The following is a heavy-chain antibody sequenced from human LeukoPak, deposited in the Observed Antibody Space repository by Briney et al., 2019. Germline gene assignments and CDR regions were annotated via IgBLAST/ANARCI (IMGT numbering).Heavy chain of an antibody. V-gene: IGHV4-34*01. CDR1: GEFFSGFY. J-gene: IGHJ4*02. D-gene: IGHD3-10*01. Sequence: PSETLSHTCDVHGEFFSGFYWSWIRQSPGKGLEWIGDINHSGTTKYNPSLKSRVTLLIDTSKNHFSLKVNSVTAADTAVYYCARLPLGAFGEVLNFDLWGQGTVVTVSS. CDR2: INHSGTT. CDR3: ARLPLGAFGEVLNFDL.